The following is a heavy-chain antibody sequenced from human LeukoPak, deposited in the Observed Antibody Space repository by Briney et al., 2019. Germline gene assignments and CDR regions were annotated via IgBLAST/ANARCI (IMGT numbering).Heavy chain of an antibody. V-gene: IGHV3-74*01. CDR2: INSDGSST. D-gene: IGHD4-17*01. Sequence: GGSLRLSCAASGFTFSSYWMHWVRQAPGKGLVWVSRINSDGSSTSYADSVKGRFTISRDNAKNTLYLQMSSLRAEDTAVYYCARAVTTLGAFDIWGQGTMVTVSS. CDR3: ARAVTTLGAFDI. CDR1: GFTFSSYW. J-gene: IGHJ3*02.